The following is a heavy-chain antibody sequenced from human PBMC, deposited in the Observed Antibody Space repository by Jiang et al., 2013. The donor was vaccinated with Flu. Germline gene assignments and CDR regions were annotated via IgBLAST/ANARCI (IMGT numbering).Heavy chain of an antibody. CDR2: ISGSGGST. D-gene: IGHD3-22*01. CDR1: GFTFSSYA. V-gene: IGHV3-23*01. CDR3: AKDRGYYDSSGYYLYFDY. Sequence: VQLLESGGGLVQPGGSLRLSCAASGFTFSSYAMSWVRQAPGKGLEWVSAISGSGGSTYYADSVKGRFTISRDNSKNTLYLQMNSLRAEDTAVYYCAKDRGYYDSSGYYLYFDYWGQGTLV. J-gene: IGHJ4*02.